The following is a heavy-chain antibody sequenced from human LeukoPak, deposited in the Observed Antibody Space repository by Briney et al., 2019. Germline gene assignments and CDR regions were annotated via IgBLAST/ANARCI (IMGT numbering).Heavy chain of an antibody. D-gene: IGHD2/OR15-2a*01. CDR1: GGTFSSYA. J-gene: IGHJ6*03. CDR2: INPKRGGA. Sequence: ASVKVSCKASGGTFSSYAISWVRQAPGQGLEWMGWINPKRGGANYAQKFQGRVTMTRDTSISTAYMELSRLRSDDTAVFYCARGAEFYYFMDVWGKGTTVTISS. V-gene: IGHV1-2*02. CDR3: ARGAEFYYFMDV.